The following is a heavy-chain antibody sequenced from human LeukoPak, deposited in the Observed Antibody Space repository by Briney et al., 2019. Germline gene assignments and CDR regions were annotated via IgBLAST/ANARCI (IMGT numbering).Heavy chain of an antibody. D-gene: IGHD1-26*01. CDR3: ARVALGSTTTNCDY. Sequence: GGSLRLSCAASGFTFSSYWMSWVRQAPGKGLEWVANIKEDGSEKYYVDSVKGRFTISRDNAKNSLYLQMNSLRAEDTAVYYCARVALGSTTTNCDYWGQGTLVFVSS. V-gene: IGHV3-7*05. CDR1: GFTFSSYW. CDR2: IKEDGSEK. J-gene: IGHJ4*02.